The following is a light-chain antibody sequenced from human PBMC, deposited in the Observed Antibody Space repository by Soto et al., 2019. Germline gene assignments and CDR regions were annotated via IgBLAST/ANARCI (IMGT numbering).Light chain of an antibody. J-gene: IGKJ2*03. CDR1: QSVLYSSNSNNY. Sequence: DIVMTQSPDSLAVSLGERATINCKSTQSVLYSSNSNNYLAWYQQKPGQPPKLLISWASTRESGVPDRFSGSGSGASFTLTISTLQAEDVAVYYCQQYYNLPYSFGQGTKLEIK. CDR3: QQYYNLPYS. V-gene: IGKV4-1*01. CDR2: WAS.